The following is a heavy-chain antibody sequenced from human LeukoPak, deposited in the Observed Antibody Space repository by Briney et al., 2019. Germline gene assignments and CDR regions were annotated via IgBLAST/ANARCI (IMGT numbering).Heavy chain of an antibody. D-gene: IGHD6-19*01. Sequence: GGSLRLSCAASGFTFSNSAMSWVRQAPGKGLEWVSTLSGSGITTYYADSVKGRFTISRDNTKNTLYLQMNSLRAEDTAVYYCAKGIYSSGWSYFDYWGRGTLVTVSS. V-gene: IGHV3-23*01. CDR2: LSGSGITT. J-gene: IGHJ4*01. CDR3: AKGIYSSGWSYFDY. CDR1: GFTFSNSA.